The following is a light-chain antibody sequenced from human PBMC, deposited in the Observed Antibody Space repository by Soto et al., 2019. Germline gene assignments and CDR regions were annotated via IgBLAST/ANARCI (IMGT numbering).Light chain of an antibody. CDR3: SSYTTSNTRQIV. CDR1: SSDVGGYTY. J-gene: IGLJ1*01. Sequence: QSALTQPASVSGSPGQAITISCTGTSSDVGGYTYVSWYQQHPGKAPKFIIYDVSNRPSGVSNRLSGSKSGNPASLTISGLQAEDEADYYCSSYTTSNTRQIVFGTGTKVTVL. CDR2: DVS. V-gene: IGLV2-14*01.